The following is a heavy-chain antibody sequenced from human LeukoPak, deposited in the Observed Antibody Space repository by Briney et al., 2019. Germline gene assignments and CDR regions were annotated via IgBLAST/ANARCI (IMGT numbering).Heavy chain of an antibody. Sequence: PGGSLRLSCAASGFTVSSNYMSWVRQAPGKGLEWVSVIYSGGSTYYADSVKGRFTISRDNSKNTLYLQMNSLRAEDTAVYYRAKDKRPYYYDSSGYYYVDAFDIWGQGTMVTVSS. CDR1: GFTVSSNY. V-gene: IGHV3-53*01. D-gene: IGHD3-22*01. CDR3: AKDKRPYYYDSSGYYYVDAFDI. J-gene: IGHJ3*02. CDR2: IYSGGST.